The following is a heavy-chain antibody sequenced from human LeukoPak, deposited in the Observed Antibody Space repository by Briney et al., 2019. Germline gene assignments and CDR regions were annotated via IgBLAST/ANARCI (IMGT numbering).Heavy chain of an antibody. J-gene: IGHJ5*02. Sequence: GGSLRLSCAASGFTFSSYWMSWVRQAPGKGLEWVAFIRYDGSNKYYADSVKGRFTISRDNSKNTLYLQMNSLRAEDTAVYYCAKDGSSSWYYGWFDPWGQGTLVTVSS. CDR3: AKDGSSSWYYGWFDP. V-gene: IGHV3-30*02. D-gene: IGHD6-13*01. CDR1: GFTFSSYW. CDR2: IRYDGSNK.